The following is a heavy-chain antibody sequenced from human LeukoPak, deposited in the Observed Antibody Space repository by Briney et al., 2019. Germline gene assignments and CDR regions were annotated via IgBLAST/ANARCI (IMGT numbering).Heavy chain of an antibody. CDR1: GYSFTSYW. J-gene: IGHJ4*02. D-gene: IGHD3-22*01. V-gene: IGHV5-51*01. CDR2: IYPGDSDT. CDR3: ARGQGLKTMIVVVTKFDY. Sequence: GESLKISCKGSGYSFTSYWIGWVRQMPGKGLEWMGIIYPGDSDTRYSPSFQGQVTISADKSISTAYLQWSSLKASDTAMYYCARGQGLKTMIVVVTKFDYWGQGTLVTVSS.